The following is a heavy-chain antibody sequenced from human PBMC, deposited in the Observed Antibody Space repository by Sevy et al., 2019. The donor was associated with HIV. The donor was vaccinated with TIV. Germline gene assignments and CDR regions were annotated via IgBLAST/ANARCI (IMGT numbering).Heavy chain of an antibody. Sequence: GSLRLSCAASGFTFSKYSMSWIRQTPGKGLEWVSTFSFGCGKINYADSVKGRFTISRDDSRNTFYLQMNSLRAEDTAIYYCAREGCTKPHDYWGQGTVVTVSS. CDR1: GFTFSKYS. CDR3: AREGCTKPHDY. J-gene: IGHJ4*02. D-gene: IGHD2-8*01. V-gene: IGHV3-23*01. CDR2: FSFGCGKI.